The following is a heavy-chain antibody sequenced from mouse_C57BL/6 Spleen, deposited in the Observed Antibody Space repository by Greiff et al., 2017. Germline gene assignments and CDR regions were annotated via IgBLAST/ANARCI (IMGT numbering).Heavy chain of an antibody. CDR2: ISYVGSN. J-gene: IGHJ1*03. CDR1: GYSITSGYS. Sequence: EVKLQESGPGLVKPSQSLSLTCSVTGYSITSGYSWNWIRQFPGNKLEWLGYISYVGSNNYNPSLKNRISITRDTAKNQFFLKLNSVTTEDTATYYCARDYPYWYFDVGGTGTTVTVSS. CDR3: ARDYPYWYFDV. V-gene: IGHV3-6*01.